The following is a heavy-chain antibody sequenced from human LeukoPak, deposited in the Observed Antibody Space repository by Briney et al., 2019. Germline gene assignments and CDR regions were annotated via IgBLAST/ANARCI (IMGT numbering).Heavy chain of an antibody. Sequence: SQTLSLTCAVSAGSLSSGGYSWSWIRQPPGKGLEWIGYIYHSGSTYYNPSLKSRVTISVDRSKNQFSLKLSSVTAADTAVYYCARGPGGGYYYGMDVWGKGPTVTVSS. D-gene: IGHD1-1*01. CDR1: AGSLSSGGYS. CDR3: ARGPGGGYYYGMDV. CDR2: IYHSGST. J-gene: IGHJ6*04. V-gene: IGHV4-30-2*01.